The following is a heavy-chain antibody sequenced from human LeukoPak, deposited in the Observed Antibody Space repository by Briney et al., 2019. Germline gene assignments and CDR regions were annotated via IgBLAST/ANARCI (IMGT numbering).Heavy chain of an antibody. D-gene: IGHD3-10*01. V-gene: IGHV3-30-3*01. CDR3: ARTPGLVDGHSSMVRGASQVDY. Sequence: GGSLRLSCAASGFTFSSYAMHWVRQAPGKGLEWVAVISSDGSNKYNADSVNGRFTIYRDNSKNTLYLEMNSLRGDDPAVYYCARTPGLVDGHSSMVRGASQVDYWGQGTLVTVST. CDR1: GFTFSSYA. CDR2: ISSDGSNK. J-gene: IGHJ4*02.